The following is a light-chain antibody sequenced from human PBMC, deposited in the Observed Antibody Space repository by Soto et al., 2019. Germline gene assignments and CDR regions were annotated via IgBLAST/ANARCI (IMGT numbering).Light chain of an antibody. Sequence: DVQMTQSPSPLSASVGDRVTITCRASQSISSWLAWYQQKPGKAPKLLIHQASTLESGVPSRFSGSGFGTEFTLTISSVQPGDFATYYCQQYTSYSYTFGQGTRLEIK. CDR2: QAS. CDR3: QQYTSYSYT. J-gene: IGKJ2*01. V-gene: IGKV1-5*03. CDR1: QSISSW.